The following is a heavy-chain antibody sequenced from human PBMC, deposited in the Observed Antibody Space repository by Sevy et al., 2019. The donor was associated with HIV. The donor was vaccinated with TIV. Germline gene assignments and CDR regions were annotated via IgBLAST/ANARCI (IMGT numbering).Heavy chain of an antibody. CDR1: GGSISSGGYY. J-gene: IGHJ5*02. V-gene: IGHV4-31*03. CDR3: ARARITMVRGVIPGRQGFDP. D-gene: IGHD3-10*01. Sequence: SETLSLTCTVSGGSISSGGYYWSWIRQHPGKGLEWIGYIYYSGSTYYNPSLKSRVTISVDTSKNQFSLKLSYVTAADTAVYYCARARITMVRGVIPGRQGFDPWGQGTLVTVSS. CDR2: IYYSGST.